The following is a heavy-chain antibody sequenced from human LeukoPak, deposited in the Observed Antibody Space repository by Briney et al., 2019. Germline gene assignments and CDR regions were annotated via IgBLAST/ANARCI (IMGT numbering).Heavy chain of an antibody. J-gene: IGHJ2*01. CDR3: ARANYDFWSGTHWYFDL. D-gene: IGHD3-3*01. CDR1: GFPFSSYA. Sequence: GSLLLSCAAAGFPFSSYAMRGVRRAPGEGRAGVAVISYDGSNKYYADSVKGRFTMSRDNSKNTLYLQMNSLRAEDTAVYYCARANYDFWSGTHWYFDLWGRGTLVTVSS. V-gene: IGHV3-30-3*01. CDR2: ISYDGSNK.